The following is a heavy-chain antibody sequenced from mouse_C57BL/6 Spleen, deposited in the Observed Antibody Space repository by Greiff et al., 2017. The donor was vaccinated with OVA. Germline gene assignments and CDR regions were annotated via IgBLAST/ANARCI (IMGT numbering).Heavy chain of an antibody. CDR2: IYPSDSET. V-gene: IGHV1-61*01. CDR3: ARARSQASFDY. J-gene: IGHJ2*01. CDR1: GYTFTSYW. Sequence: QVHVKQSGAELVRPGSSVKLSCKASGYTFTSYWMDWVKQRPGQGLEWIGNIYPSDSETHYNQKFKDKATLTVDKSSSTAYMQLSSLTSEDSAVYYCARARSQASFDYWGQGTTLTVSS. D-gene: IGHD3-2*02.